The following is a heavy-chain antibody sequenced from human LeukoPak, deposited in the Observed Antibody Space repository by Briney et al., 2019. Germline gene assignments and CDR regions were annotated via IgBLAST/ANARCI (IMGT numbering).Heavy chain of an antibody. CDR2: ISYDGSNK. J-gene: IGHJ4*02. CDR3: ARDHFDGYNHIRHFDY. V-gene: IGHV3-30-3*01. D-gene: IGHD5-24*01. CDR1: GFTFSSYA. Sequence: PGGSLRLSCAASGFTFSSYAMHWVRQAPGKGLEWVAVISYDGSNKYYADSVKGRFTISRDNSKNTLYLQMNSLRAEDTAVYYCARDHFDGYNHIRHFDYWGQGTLVTVSS.